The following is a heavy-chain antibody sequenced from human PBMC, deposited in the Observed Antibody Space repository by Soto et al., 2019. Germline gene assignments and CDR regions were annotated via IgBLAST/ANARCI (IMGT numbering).Heavy chain of an antibody. CDR1: GYTFTSYG. J-gene: IGHJ5*02. Sequence: ASVKVSCKASGYTFTSYGISWVRQAPGQGLEWMGWISAYNGNTNYAQKLQGRVTMTTDTSTSTAYMELRSLRSDDTAVYYCARETYYYYDSSGFPHGFDPWGPGTLVTVSS. CDR2: ISAYNGNT. V-gene: IGHV1-18*01. D-gene: IGHD3-22*01. CDR3: ARETYYYYDSSGFPHGFDP.